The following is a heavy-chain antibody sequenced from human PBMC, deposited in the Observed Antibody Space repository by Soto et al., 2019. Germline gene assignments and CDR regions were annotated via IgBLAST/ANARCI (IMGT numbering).Heavy chain of an antibody. CDR1: GGSISSSSYY. V-gene: IGHV4-39*01. CDR3: ASSSPGEGWFDP. Sequence: SETLSLTCTVSGGSISSSSYYWGWIRQPPGKGLEWIGSIYYSGSTYYNPSLKSRVTISVDTSKNQFSLKLSSVTAADTAVYYCASSSPGEGWFDPWGQGTLVTVSS. J-gene: IGHJ5*02. D-gene: IGHD6-13*01. CDR2: IYYSGST.